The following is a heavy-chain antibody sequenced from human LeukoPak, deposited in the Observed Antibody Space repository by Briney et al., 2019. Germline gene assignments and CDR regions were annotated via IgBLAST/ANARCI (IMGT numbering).Heavy chain of an antibody. CDR2: INHSGST. CDR1: GGSFSVYY. CDR3: ARAPIAAPHFDY. V-gene: IGHV4-34*01. D-gene: IGHD6-6*01. J-gene: IGHJ4*02. Sequence: TSETLSLTFAVYGGSFSVYYWSWIRQPPGKGLEWIGEINHSGSTNYNPSLKSRVTISVAPSKNQFSLKLSSVTAADTAVYYCARAPIAAPHFDYWGQGTLVTVSS.